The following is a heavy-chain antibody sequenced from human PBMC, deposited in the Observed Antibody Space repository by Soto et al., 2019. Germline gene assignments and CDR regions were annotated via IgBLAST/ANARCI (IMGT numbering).Heavy chain of an antibody. CDR2: VYLSEHT. V-gene: IGHV4-38-2*02. CDR1: GYSVTSGSY. J-gene: IGHJ4*02. Sequence: PSETLSLTCTVSGYSVTSGSYVGWFLQPHEKGLEWIGSVYLSEHTYHNPSLMSRVTISIDTSKNQFSLKLTSVTAADTAVYYCARARIVVSGTIVDFWGLGTLVTVSS. D-gene: IGHD1-7*01. CDR3: ARARIVVSGTIVDF.